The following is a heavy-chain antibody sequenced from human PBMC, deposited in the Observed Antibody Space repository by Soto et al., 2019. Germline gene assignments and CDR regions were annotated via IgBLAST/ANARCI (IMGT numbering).Heavy chain of an antibody. D-gene: IGHD6-19*01. Sequence: PSETLSLTCAVSGDSISSGGFSWSWIRQPPGKGLEWIGYIYHSGSSFYNPSLKSRVTISVDGSKNQFSLKVNSVTAADTAVYYCARQVVDGTVAGTGSFDSWGQGTLVTVSS. CDR1: GDSISSGGFS. CDR2: IYHSGSS. CDR3: ARQVVDGTVAGTGSFDS. J-gene: IGHJ4*02. V-gene: IGHV4-30-2*01.